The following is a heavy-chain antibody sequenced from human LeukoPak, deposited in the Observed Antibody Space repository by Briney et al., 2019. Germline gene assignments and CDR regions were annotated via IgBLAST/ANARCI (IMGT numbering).Heavy chain of an antibody. J-gene: IGHJ4*02. CDR3: ARENDYGSGSYYFDY. Sequence: GASVKVSCKASGYAFTRHYMHWVRQAPGQGLEWMGLINPSGSSTIYAQKFQGRVTMTRDMSTSTVYMELGSLRSEDTAVYYCARENDYGSGSYYFDYWGQGTLVTVSS. CDR2: INPSGSST. V-gene: IGHV1-46*01. D-gene: IGHD3-10*01. CDR1: GYAFTRHY.